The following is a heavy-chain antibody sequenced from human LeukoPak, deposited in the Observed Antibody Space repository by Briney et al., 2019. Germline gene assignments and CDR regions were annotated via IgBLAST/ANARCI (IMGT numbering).Heavy chain of an antibody. CDR2: INPSGGNT. CDR1: GYAFSENA. V-gene: IGHV1-46*01. J-gene: IGHJ3*02. CDR3: ARDQSKMGSGFYGDDAFEI. D-gene: IGHD6-19*01. Sequence: ASVKVSCKASGYAFSENAIHWVRQAPGQGLEWMGIINPSGGNTNYAQKFQGRVTMTSDTSRSTAYMELSSLRSEDTAVYYCARDQSKMGSGFYGDDAFEIWGQGTMVTVSS.